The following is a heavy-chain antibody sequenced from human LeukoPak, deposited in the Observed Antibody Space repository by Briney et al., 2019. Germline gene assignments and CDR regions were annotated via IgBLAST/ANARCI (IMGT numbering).Heavy chain of an antibody. J-gene: IGHJ4*02. Sequence: SVKVSCKASGGTFSSYAISWVRQAPGQGLEWMGGIIPIFGTANYAQKFQGRVTITADESTSTAYMELSSLRTEDTAVYYCARPSPGSLTGFDHWGQGTQVTVSS. D-gene: IGHD2-8*02. V-gene: IGHV1-69*01. CDR1: GGTFSSYA. CDR3: ARPSPGSLTGFDH. CDR2: IIPIFGTA.